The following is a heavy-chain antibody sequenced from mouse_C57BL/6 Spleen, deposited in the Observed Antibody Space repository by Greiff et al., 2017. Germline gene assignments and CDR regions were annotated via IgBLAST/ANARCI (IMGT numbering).Heavy chain of an antibody. CDR3: ARRDAECKDYVGY. CDR2: IYPGSGST. V-gene: IGHV1-55*01. CDR1: GYTFTSYW. J-gene: IGHJ2*01. Sequence: QVQLQQPGAELVKPGASVKMSCKASGYTFTSYWIPWVKQRPGQGLEWIGDIYPGSGSTNYNEKFKSKATLTVDTSSSTAYMQLSSLTSEDSAVYYCARRDAECKDYVGYWGQGTTLTVST.